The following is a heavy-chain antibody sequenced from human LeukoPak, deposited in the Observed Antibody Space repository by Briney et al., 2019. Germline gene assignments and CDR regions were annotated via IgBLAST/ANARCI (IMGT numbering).Heavy chain of an antibody. CDR3: AREAEIAAPGAFDI. D-gene: IGHD6-13*01. CDR2: IIPIFGTA. J-gene: IGHJ3*02. CDR1: GGTFSSYA. Sequence: SVKVSCKASGGTFSSYAISWVRQAPGQGLEWMGGIIPIFGTANYAQKFQGRVTITTDESTSTAYMELSSLRSEDTAVYYCAREAEIAAPGAFDIWGQGTVVTVSS. V-gene: IGHV1-69*05.